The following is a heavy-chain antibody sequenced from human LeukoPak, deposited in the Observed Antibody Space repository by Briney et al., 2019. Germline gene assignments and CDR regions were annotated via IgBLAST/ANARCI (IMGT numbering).Heavy chain of an antibody. CDR3: ARRFDP. CDR1: GFTFSDHY. J-gene: IGHJ5*02. Sequence: GGSLRLSCAASGFTFSDHYMDWVRQAPGKGLEWVGRARKKTNSYTTEYAASVKGRFTISRDDSKNSLYLQMNSLKAEDTAVYYCARRFDPWGQGTLVTVSS. V-gene: IGHV3-72*01. CDR2: ARKKTNSYTT.